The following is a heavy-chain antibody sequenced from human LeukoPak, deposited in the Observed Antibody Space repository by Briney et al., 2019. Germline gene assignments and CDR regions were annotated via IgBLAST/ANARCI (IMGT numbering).Heavy chain of an antibody. CDR2: IGPKSGDT. CDR1: GYTFTDYF. D-gene: IGHD7-27*01. J-gene: IGHJ3*02. V-gene: IGHV1-2*02. CDR3: GRNRLGKALDI. Sequence: GASVKVSCKASGYTFTDYFIHWVRQVPGQGLEWMGWIGPKSGDTSYSQKFQGRVTVTRDTSISTAYMDLSRLRFDDTAVYYCGRNRLGKALDIGGQGTMVTVSS.